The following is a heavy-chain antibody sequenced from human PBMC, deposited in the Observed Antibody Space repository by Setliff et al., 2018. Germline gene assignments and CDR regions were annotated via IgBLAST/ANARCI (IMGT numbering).Heavy chain of an antibody. D-gene: IGHD2-15*01. CDR1: GSSISSGYY. Sequence: SETLSLTCAVSGSSISSGYYWGWIRQPPGKGLGWIGSMFHSGSTYYNPSLKSRVTISIDTSNNQFSLKLTSVTAADTAVYYCARHEVVAGLEYFQHWGQGTLVTVSS. J-gene: IGHJ1*01. V-gene: IGHV4-38-2*01. CDR3: ARHEVVAGLEYFQH. CDR2: MFHSGST.